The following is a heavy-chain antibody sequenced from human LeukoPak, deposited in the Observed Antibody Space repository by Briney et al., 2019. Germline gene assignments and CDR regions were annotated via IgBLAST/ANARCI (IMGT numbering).Heavy chain of an antibody. CDR1: GGSISSYY. V-gene: IGHV4-59*01. CDR2: IYYRGST. Sequence: SETLSLTCTVSGGSISSYYWSWIRQPPGKGLEWIGDIYYRGSTNYNPSLKSRVTISIDTSKNQFSLKLTSVTAADTAVYYCARAPGSLYGDYWYFDLWGRGTLVTVSS. CDR3: ARAPGSLYGDYWYFDL. D-gene: IGHD4-17*01. J-gene: IGHJ2*01.